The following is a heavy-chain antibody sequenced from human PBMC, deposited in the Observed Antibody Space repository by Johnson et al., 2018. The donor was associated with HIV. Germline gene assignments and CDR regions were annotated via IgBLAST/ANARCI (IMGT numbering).Heavy chain of an antibody. D-gene: IGHD6-13*01. Sequence: QVQLVESGGGVVQPGRSLRLSCAASGLTFSSYAMHWVRQAPGKGLEWVSAISGSGGSTYYADSVKGRLTISRDRSKNTLYLQMNSLRAEDTAVYYCARTCRGSSWYRVSGTDGFDIWGQGTMVTVSS. J-gene: IGHJ3*02. CDR2: ISGSGGST. CDR3: ARTCRGSSWYRVSGTDGFDI. V-gene: IGHV3-NL1*01. CDR1: GLTFSSYA.